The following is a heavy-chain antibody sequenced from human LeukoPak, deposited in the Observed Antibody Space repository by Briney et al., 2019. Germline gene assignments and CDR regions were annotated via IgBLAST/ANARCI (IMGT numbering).Heavy chain of an antibody. CDR2: ISYDGSNK. D-gene: IGHD4-17*01. CDR1: VFIYSNYA. Sequence: GGTLRLSRAASVFIYSNYAMHGVRQAPGKGLEGVAVISYDGSNKYYPDSVKGRFTISRDNSNNPLYLQMHSLRADDKAVYYCARDHYGDYLSLYYFDYWGQGTLVTVSS. CDR3: ARDHYGDYLSLYYFDY. J-gene: IGHJ4*02. V-gene: IGHV3-30*04.